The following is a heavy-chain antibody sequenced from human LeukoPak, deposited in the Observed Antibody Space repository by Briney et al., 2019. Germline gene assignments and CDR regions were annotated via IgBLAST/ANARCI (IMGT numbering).Heavy chain of an antibody. D-gene: IGHD3-3*01. Sequence: SETLSLTCTVSGDSINSYYWTWVRQSPGKGLEWIGYISYSGSATYKPSLKSRVAISVDMSNNQFSLEVTSVTAADTAVYYCARATHSDLWNVYLGGFDYMHVWGRGTTGTVSS. CDR1: GDSINSYY. V-gene: IGHV4-59*01. J-gene: IGHJ6*03. CDR2: ISYSGSA. CDR3: ARATHSDLWNVYLGGFDYMHV.